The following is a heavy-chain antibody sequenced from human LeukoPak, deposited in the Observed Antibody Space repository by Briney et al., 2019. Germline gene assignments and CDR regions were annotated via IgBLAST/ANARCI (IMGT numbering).Heavy chain of an antibody. Sequence: GGSLRLSCAASGFTFDDYAMHWVRQAPGKGLEWVSYISSSGSTIYYADSVKGRFTISRDNAKNTLHLQMNSLRVEDTAVYYCVCLGLGGLSLDWGQGTLVTVSS. D-gene: IGHD3-16*01. CDR1: GFTFDDYA. V-gene: IGHV3-48*03. J-gene: IGHJ4*02. CDR3: VCLGLGGLSLD. CDR2: ISSSGSTI.